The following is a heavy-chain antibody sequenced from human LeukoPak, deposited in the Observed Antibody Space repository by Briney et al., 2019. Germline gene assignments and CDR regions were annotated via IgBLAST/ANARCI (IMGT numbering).Heavy chain of an antibody. V-gene: IGHV1-46*01. J-gene: IGHJ6*03. CDR2: INPSGGST. D-gene: IGHD2-2*01. Sequence: ASVKVSCKASGYTFTSYYMHWVRQAPGQGLEWMGIINPSGGSTSYAQKFQGRVTMTRDMSTSTVYMELGSLRSEDTAVYYCARDRLVVVPAAIRDYYYYMDVWGKGTTVTVSS. CDR1: GYTFTSYY. CDR3: ARDRLVVVPAAIRDYYYYMDV.